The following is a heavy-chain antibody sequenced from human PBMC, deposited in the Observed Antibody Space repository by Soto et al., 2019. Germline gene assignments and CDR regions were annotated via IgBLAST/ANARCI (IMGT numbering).Heavy chain of an antibody. CDR3: ARGPSGNYAWFDP. J-gene: IGHJ5*02. CDR1: GYTFTGYY. CDR2: INPNSGGT. V-gene: IGHV1-2*04. D-gene: IGHD1-7*01. Sequence: ASVKVSCKASGYTFTGYYMHLVRQAPGQGLEWMGWINPNSGGTNYAQKFQGWVTMTRDTSISTASMELSRLRSDDTAVYYCARGPSGNYAWFDPGGQGTLVTVSS.